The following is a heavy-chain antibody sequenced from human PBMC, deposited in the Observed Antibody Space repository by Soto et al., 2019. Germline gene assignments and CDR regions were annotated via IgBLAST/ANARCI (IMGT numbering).Heavy chain of an antibody. D-gene: IGHD4-4*01. CDR2: ISSSSSTI. CDR1: GFSFSSYA. Sequence: GSLRLSCAASGFSFSSYAMNWVRQPPGKGLEWVSAISSSSSTIYYADSVKGRFTISRDNAKNSLYLQMNSLRDEDTAVYYCARSFYYSKAQTSYYFDYWGQGTLVTVSS. CDR3: ARSFYYSKAQTSYYFDY. J-gene: IGHJ4*02. V-gene: IGHV3-48*02.